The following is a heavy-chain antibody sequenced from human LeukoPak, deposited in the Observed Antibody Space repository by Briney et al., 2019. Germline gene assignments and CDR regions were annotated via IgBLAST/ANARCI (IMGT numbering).Heavy chain of an antibody. J-gene: IGHJ6*03. V-gene: IGHV3-48*03. CDR1: GFTFSSYE. CDR3: ARVGGITLALAPSPFPDYNYYYMDV. CDR2: ISSSGGTI. Sequence: PGGSLRLSCAASGFTFSSYEMNWVRQAPGKGLEWVSYISSSGGTIYYADSVKGRFTISRDNAKNSLYLEMNSLRAEDTAVYYCARVGGITLALAPSPFPDYNYYYMDVWGKGTTVTVSS. D-gene: IGHD3-10*01.